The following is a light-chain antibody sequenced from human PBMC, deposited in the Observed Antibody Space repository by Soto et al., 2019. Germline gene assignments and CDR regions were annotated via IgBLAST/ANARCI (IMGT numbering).Light chain of an antibody. CDR2: LNSDGSH. V-gene: IGLV4-69*01. CDR3: QTWGTGIHVV. Sequence: QLVLTQSPSASASPGASVKLTCTLSSGHISYAIAWHQQQPEKGPRYLMKLNSDGSHSKGDGIPGRFSGSSSASERYLTISILKGEDEADYCCQTWGTGIHVVFGGGTKLTVL. CDR1: SGHISYA. J-gene: IGLJ2*01.